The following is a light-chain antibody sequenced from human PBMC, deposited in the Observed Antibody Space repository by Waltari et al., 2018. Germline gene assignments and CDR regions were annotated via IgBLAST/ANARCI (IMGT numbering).Light chain of an antibody. V-gene: IGLV2-23*02. Sequence: QSALTQPASVSGSPGQSITISCTGTSSDVGSHNRFSWYQQHPGKAPKLMIYEVSKGPSGVSNRFSGSKSGNTASLTISGLQAEDEADYYCCSYAGSSTSLYVFGTGTKVTVL. J-gene: IGLJ1*01. CDR1: SSDVGSHNR. CDR2: EVS. CDR3: CSYAGSSTSLYV.